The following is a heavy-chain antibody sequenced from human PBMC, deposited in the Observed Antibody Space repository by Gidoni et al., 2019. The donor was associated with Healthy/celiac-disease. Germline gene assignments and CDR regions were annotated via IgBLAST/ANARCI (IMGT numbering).Heavy chain of an antibody. CDR2: ISWDGGST. CDR1: GFTFDDYT. V-gene: IGHV3-43*01. Sequence: EAQLVESGGVVAQLGGSLRLSCAASGFTFDDYTMHRVRQAPGEGLEWVSLISWDGGSTYYADSVKGRFTISRDNSKNSLYQQKSSLGTEDTALYYCATASGWYSVYWGQGTLVTVAS. J-gene: IGHJ4*02. D-gene: IGHD6-19*01. CDR3: ATASGWYSVY.